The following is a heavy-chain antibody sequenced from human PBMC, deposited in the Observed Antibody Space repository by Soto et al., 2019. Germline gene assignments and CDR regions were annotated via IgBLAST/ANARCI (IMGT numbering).Heavy chain of an antibody. CDR1: GFTVSSNY. D-gene: IGHD6-19*01. V-gene: IGHV3-66*01. J-gene: IGHJ3*02. Sequence: EVQLVESGGGLVQPGGSLRLSCAASGFTVSSNYMSWVRQAPGKGLEWGSAIYTGGSTYYADSVKGRFTISRDNSKNTLYLQMNSLRAEDTAVYYCAKAVTRDAFDIWGQGTMVTVSS. CDR2: IYTGGST. CDR3: AKAVTRDAFDI.